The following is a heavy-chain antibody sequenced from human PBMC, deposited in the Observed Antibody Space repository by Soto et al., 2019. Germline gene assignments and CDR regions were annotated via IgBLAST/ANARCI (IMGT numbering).Heavy chain of an antibody. V-gene: IGHV4-59*01. J-gene: IGHJ4*02. CDR3: ARGWGDRHCSGGSCYSGAQKNYYFDY. D-gene: IGHD2-15*01. CDR2: IYYSGST. Sequence: PSETLSLTCTVSGGSISSYYWSWIRQPPGKGLEWIGYIYYSGSTNYNPSLKSRVTISVDTSKNQFSLKLSSVTAADTAVYYCARGWGDRHCSGGSCYSGAQKNYYFDYWGQGTLVTVSS. CDR1: GGSISSYY.